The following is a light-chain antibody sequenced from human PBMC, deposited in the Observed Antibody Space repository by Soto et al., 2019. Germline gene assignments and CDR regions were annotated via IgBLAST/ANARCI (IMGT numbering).Light chain of an antibody. V-gene: IGKV3-20*01. Sequence: EIVLTQSPGTLSLSPGERATLSCRASQSVGSRFLAWYQQKPGQAPRLVIHGVSTRATGIPDRFSGSGSGTDFTLTISRLEPEDFAVYYYQQYFSSRTFGQGTKVDIK. CDR1: QSVGSRF. J-gene: IGKJ1*01. CDR3: QQYFSSRT. CDR2: GVS.